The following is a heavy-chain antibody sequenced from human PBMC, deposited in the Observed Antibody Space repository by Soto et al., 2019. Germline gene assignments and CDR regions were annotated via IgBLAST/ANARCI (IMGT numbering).Heavy chain of an antibody. J-gene: IGHJ4*02. CDR1: GFTFSNYG. D-gene: IGHD6-13*01. V-gene: IGHV3-30*18. CDR2: ISYDGSNK. CDR3: AKDVSQYSSSWAWYFDY. Sequence: VQLVESGGGLVKPGGSLRLSCAVSGFTFSNYGMHWVRQAPGKGLEWVSVISYDGSNKYYADSVKGRFTISRDNSKNTLYLQMNSLRAEDTAVYYCAKDVSQYSSSWAWYFDYWGQGTLVTVSS.